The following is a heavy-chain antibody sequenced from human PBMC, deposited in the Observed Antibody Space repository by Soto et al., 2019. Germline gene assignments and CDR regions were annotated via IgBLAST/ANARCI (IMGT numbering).Heavy chain of an antibody. Sequence: GASVKVSCKASGYTFTSYDINWVRQATGQGLEWMGWMNPNSGNTGYAQKFQGRVTMTRNTSISTAYMELSSLRSEDTAVYYCASGDYDFWSGPNYYYYGIDVWGQGTTVTVYS. CDR3: ASGDYDFWSGPNYYYYGIDV. CDR2: MNPNSGNT. D-gene: IGHD3-3*01. CDR1: GYTFTSYD. J-gene: IGHJ6*02. V-gene: IGHV1-8*01.